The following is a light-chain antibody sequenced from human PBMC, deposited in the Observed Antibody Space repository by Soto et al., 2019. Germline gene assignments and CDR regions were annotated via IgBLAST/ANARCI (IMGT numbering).Light chain of an antibody. Sequence: EIVLTQSPATLSLSPGERATLSCRASQSVSSSLAWYQQKPCQAPRLLIYDASNRATGIPARFSGSGSGTDFTLTISSLEPEDFAVYYCQQRTKWRTFGQGTKVDIK. CDR2: DAS. CDR3: QQRTKWRT. J-gene: IGKJ1*01. CDR1: QSVSSS. V-gene: IGKV3-11*01.